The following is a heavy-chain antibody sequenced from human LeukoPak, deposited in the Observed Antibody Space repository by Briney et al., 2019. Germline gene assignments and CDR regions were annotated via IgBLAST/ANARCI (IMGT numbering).Heavy chain of an antibody. CDR3: AKAQYSYRLEPFDY. CDR2: ISYDGSNK. D-gene: IGHD5-18*01. CDR1: GFTFSSYR. V-gene: IGHV3-30*18. Sequence: GGSLRLSCAASGFTFSSYRMHRVRQAPGKGLEWVAVISYDGSNKYYADSVKGRFTISRDNSKNTLYLQMNSLRAEDTAVYYCAKAQYSYRLEPFDYWGQGTLVTVSS. J-gene: IGHJ4*02.